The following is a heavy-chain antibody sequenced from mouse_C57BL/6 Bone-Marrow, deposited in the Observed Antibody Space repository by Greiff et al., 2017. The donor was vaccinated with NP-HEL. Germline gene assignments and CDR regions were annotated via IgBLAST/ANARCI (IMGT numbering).Heavy chain of an antibody. D-gene: IGHD3-1*01. J-gene: IGHJ3*01. CDR2: INPNNGGT. CDR3: ARRDTARGLHPWFAY. Sequence: EVQLQQSGPELVKPGASVKIPCKASGYTFTDYNMDWVKQSHGKSLEWIGDINPNNGGTNYNQKFKGKATLTVDKSSSTAYIELRSLTSEDTSVYYCARRDTARGLHPWFAYWGQGTLVTVSA. V-gene: IGHV1-18*01. CDR1: GYTFTDYN.